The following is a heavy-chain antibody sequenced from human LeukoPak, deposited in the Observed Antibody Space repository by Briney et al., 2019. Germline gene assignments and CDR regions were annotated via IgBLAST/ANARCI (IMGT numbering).Heavy chain of an antibody. V-gene: IGHV4-59*01. CDR2: IYYSGST. J-gene: IGHJ4*02. CDR3: ARDSGSYYGSL. D-gene: IGHD1-26*01. Sequence: PSETLSHTCTVSGGSISSYYWSWIRQPPGKGLEWIGYIYYSGSTIYNPSLKSRVTISVDTSKNQFSLKLSSVTAADTAVYYCARDSGSYYGSLWGQGTLVTVSS. CDR1: GGSISSYY.